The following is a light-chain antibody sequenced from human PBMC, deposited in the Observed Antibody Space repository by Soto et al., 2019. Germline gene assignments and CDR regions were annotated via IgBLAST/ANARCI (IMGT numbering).Light chain of an antibody. J-gene: IGLJ1*01. CDR2: TNN. V-gene: IGLV1-47*02. CDR3: SSYTTSSARV. Sequence: QSVLTQPPSASGTPGQTVTISCSGSYSNIETNYVYWYQHLPGAAPKLLIFTNNQRPPGISDRFSGSKSGNTASLTISGLQAEDEADYYCSSYTTSSARVFGTGTKLTVL. CDR1: YSNIETNY.